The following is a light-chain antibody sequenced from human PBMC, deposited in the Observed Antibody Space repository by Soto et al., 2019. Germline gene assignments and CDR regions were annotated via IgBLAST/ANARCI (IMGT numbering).Light chain of an antibody. Sequence: IKVTQSASTLSAYVGDRVTXXXXASQSISTWLSWYQQKPGKAPKVLIYKASNLQSGVSSRFSGSGSGTEFTLTISSLQPDDSATYYCQQYNSYSEAFGQRTKVDIK. J-gene: IGKJ1*01. CDR1: QSISTW. CDR3: QQYNSYSEA. V-gene: IGKV1-5*03. CDR2: KAS.